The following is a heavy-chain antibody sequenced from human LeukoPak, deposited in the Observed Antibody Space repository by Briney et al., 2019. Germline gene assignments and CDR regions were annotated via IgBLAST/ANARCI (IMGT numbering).Heavy chain of an antibody. Sequence: SGGSLRLSCSASGFTFSSYAMHWVRQAPGKGLEYVSAISSNGGSTYYADSVKGRFTISRDNSKNTLYLQMSSLRAEDTAVYYCVKDLEYCSSTSCYYCYGLDVWGQGTTVTVSS. CDR1: GFTFSSYA. D-gene: IGHD2-2*01. J-gene: IGHJ6*02. CDR2: ISSNGGST. V-gene: IGHV3-64D*09. CDR3: VKDLEYCSSTSCYYCYGLDV.